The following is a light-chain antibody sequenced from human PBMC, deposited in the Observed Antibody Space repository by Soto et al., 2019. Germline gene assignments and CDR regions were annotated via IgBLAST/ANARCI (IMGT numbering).Light chain of an antibody. CDR2: EAT. CDR3: CSLEGSKALVV. V-gene: IGLV2-23*01. J-gene: IGLJ2*01. CDR1: KNNLGSYDL. Sequence: QSALTQPASVSGSPGQSITVSCTGTKNNLGSYDLVSWYQKYPDKAPTLLIYEATKRPSGISDRFSGSKSGFTASLTISGLRAEDDAEYYCCSLEGSKALVVVGGGTQLTVL.